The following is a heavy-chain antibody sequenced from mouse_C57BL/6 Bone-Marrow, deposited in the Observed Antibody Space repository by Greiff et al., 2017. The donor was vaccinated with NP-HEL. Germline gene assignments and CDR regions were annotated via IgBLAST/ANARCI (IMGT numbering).Heavy chain of an antibody. V-gene: IGHV7-3*01. CDR2: IRNKANGYTT. J-gene: IGHJ2*01. CDR3: ARYSYGSPYYFDY. CDR1: GFTFTDYY. D-gene: IGHD1-1*01. Sequence: EVHLVESGGGLVQPGGSLSLSCAASGFTFTDYYMSWVRQPPGKALEWLGFIRNKANGYTTEYSASVKGRFTISRDNSQSILYLQMNALRAEDSATYYCARYSYGSPYYFDYWGQGTTLTVSS.